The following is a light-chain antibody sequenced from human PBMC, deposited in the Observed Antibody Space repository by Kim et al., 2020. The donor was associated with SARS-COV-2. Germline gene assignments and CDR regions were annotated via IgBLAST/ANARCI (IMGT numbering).Light chain of an antibody. CDR1: SSNIGAGYD. J-gene: IGLJ3*02. V-gene: IGLV1-40*01. CDR2: GNS. CDR3: QSYDSSLSGWV. Sequence: QSVLTQPPSVSGDPGQRVTISCTENSSNIGAGYDVHWYQQLPGTAPKLLIYGNSNRPSGVPDRFSGSKSGTSASLAITGLQAEDEADYYCQSYDSSLSGWVFGGGTQLTVL.